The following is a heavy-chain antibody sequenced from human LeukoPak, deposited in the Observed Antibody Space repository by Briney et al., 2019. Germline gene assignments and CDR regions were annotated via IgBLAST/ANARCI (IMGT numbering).Heavy chain of an antibody. CDR1: GGSISSYY. Sequence: PSETLSLTCTVSGGSISSYYWSWIRQPPGKGLEWIGYIYYSGSTNYNPSLKSRVTISVDTSKNQFSLKLSPVTAADTAVYYCARGGHYYDSTGWFDPWGQGTLVTVSS. V-gene: IGHV4-59*01. CDR2: IYYSGST. CDR3: ARGGHYYDSTGWFDP. J-gene: IGHJ5*02. D-gene: IGHD3-22*01.